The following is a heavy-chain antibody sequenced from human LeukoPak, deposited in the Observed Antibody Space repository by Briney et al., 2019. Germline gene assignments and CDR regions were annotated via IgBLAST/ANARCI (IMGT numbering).Heavy chain of an antibody. CDR3: ARHRELTWLSEAFDL. V-gene: IGHV5-51*01. J-gene: IGHJ2*01. D-gene: IGHD1-14*01. CDR1: GYSFTSYW. Sequence: GESLKISCKGSGYSFTSYWIGWVRRMPGKGLEWMGIIYPGDSDTRYSPSFQGQVTISADKSINTAFLQWNSLKASDTAMYYCARHRELTWLSEAFDLWGRGTLVTVSS. CDR2: IYPGDSDT.